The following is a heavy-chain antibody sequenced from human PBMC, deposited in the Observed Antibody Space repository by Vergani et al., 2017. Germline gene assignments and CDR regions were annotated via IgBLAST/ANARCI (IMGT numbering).Heavy chain of an antibody. V-gene: IGHV3-74*01. D-gene: IGHD2-15*01. CDR1: GFTFSSYR. CDR2: INSDGSST. CDR3: AREEAAGGYFDL. J-gene: IGHJ2*01. Sequence: EVQLVESGGGLVQPGGSLRLSCAASGFTFSSYRMHWVRQAPGKGLVWVSRINSDGSSTSYADSVKGRFTISRDNAKNTLYLQMNSRSAEDTAVYYCAREEAAGGYFDLWGRGTLVTVSS.